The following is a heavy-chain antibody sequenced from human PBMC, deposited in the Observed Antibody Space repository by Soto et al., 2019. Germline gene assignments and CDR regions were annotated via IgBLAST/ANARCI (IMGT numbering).Heavy chain of an antibody. Sequence: VGSLALGSAPSRFTVNSNYFILSRHNPGKGLEWVSVIYSGGSTYYADSVKGRFTVSRDNSKDTLFLQMNSLRAEDTAVYYCAKLMGDSAYYPIDYWGQGTLVTVSS. V-gene: IGHV3-53*01. D-gene: IGHD3-22*01. J-gene: IGHJ4*01. CDR2: IYSGGST. CDR3: AKLMGDSAYYPIDY. CDR1: RFTVNSNY.